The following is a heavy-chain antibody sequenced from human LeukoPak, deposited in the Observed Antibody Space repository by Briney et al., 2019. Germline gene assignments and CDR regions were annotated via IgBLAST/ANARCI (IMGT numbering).Heavy chain of an antibody. CDR1: GGSISSYY. J-gene: IGHJ4*02. V-gene: IGHV4-39*07. Sequence: SETLSLTCTVSGGSISSYYWSWIRQPPGKGLEWIGSIYYSGSTYYNPSLKSRVTISVDTSKNQFSLKLSSVTAADTAVYYCARDPSYYYDSTDYWGQGTLVTVSS. CDR3: ARDPSYYYDSTDY. CDR2: IYYSGST. D-gene: IGHD3-22*01.